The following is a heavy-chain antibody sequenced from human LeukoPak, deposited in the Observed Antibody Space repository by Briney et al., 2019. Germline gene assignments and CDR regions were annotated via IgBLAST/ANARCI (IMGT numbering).Heavy chain of an antibody. V-gene: IGHV1-18*01. J-gene: IGHJ6*02. CDR2: ISAYNGST. D-gene: IGHD2-15*01. CDR1: GYTFTSYG. Sequence: ASVKVSSKASGYTFTSYGISWVRQAPGQGLEWMGWISAYNGSTNYAQKLQGRVTMTTDTSTSTAYMELRSLRSDDTAVYYCAREWGVVVAATLYGMDVWGQGTTVTVSS. CDR3: AREWGVVVAATLYGMDV.